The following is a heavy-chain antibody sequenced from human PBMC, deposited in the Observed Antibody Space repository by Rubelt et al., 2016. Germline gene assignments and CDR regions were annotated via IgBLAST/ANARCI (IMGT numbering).Heavy chain of an antibody. CDR2: ISYDGSNK. CDR3: ARVDSGWKLFDY. CDR1: GFTFSNYA. J-gene: IGHJ4*02. Sequence: QVQLVESGGGLVQPGGSVRLSCAASGFTFSNYAMHWVRQAPGKGLEWVAVISYDGSNKYYADSVKGRFTISRDNSKNTLYRQRKSLRAEDTAVYYCARVDSGWKLFDYWGQGTLVTVSA. V-gene: IGHV3-30*04. D-gene: IGHD6-19*01.